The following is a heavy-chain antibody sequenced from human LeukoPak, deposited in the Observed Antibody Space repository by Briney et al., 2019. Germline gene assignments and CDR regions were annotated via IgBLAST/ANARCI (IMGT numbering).Heavy chain of an antibody. Sequence: GGSLRLSCAAAGFTFSSNWMTWGRQAPRKGLEWVANIKEDGSDKYYVDSVKGRFTISRDNAKNSLYLQMNSLRAEDTAVYYCARVRSGCYFDYWGQGTLVTVSS. J-gene: IGHJ4*02. CDR2: IKEDGSDK. D-gene: IGHD6-19*01. CDR1: GFTFSSNW. V-gene: IGHV3-7*05. CDR3: ARVRSGCYFDY.